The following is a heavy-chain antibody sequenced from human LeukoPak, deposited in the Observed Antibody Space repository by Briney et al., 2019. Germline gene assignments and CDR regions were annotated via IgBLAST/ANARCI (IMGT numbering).Heavy chain of an antibody. D-gene: IGHD3-16*01. J-gene: IGHJ5*02. CDR3: ARHGVVTWFDP. CDR2: IYYRGSP. CDR1: GDSISSNTYY. Sequence: SETLSLTCTVSGDSISSNTYYWGWIRQPPGKGLEWIGSIYYRGSPNYNPSLKSRVIMSVDTSKNQFSVKLRSVTAADTAVYYCARHGVVTWFDPWGQGTLVTVSS. V-gene: IGHV4-39*01.